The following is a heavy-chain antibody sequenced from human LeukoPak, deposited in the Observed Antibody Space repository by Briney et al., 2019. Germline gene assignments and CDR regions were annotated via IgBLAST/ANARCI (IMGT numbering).Heavy chain of an antibody. D-gene: IGHD2-2*01. CDR2: ISGSGGST. J-gene: IGHJ5*02. CDR3: AKGANFVVVPAAVNWFDP. V-gene: IGHV3-23*01. Sequence: PGGSLRLSCAASGLTFSSYAMSWVRQAPGKGLEWVSTISGSGGSTYYADSVRGRFTISRDNSKSTLYLQMNSLRAEDTAVYYCAKGANFVVVPAAVNWFDPWGQGTLVTVSS. CDR1: GLTFSSYA.